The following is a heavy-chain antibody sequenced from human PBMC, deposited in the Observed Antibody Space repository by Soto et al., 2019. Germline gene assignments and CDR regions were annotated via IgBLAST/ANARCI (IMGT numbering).Heavy chain of an antibody. D-gene: IGHD5-18*01. CDR1: GFTFSNSP. Sequence: XGSLSLSFAASGFTFSNSPMTWVRQAPGKGLEWVSSISGSGGTTYFADSVKGRFTISRDNSKNTLFLQMNSLRAEDTAVYYCAKDNGNTGIGYYFDYWGQGTLVTVSS. CDR3: AKDNGNTGIGYYFDY. V-gene: IGHV3-23*01. CDR2: ISGSGGTT. J-gene: IGHJ4*02.